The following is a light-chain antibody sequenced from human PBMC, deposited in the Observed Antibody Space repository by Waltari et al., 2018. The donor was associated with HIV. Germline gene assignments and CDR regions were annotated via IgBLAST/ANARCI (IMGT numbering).Light chain of an antibody. CDR3: QQFNSYPLT. CDR2: DAS. V-gene: IGKV1-13*02. Sequence: AIQLTQSPSSLSASVGDRVTITCRASQGISSALAWYQQKPGKAPNLLIYDASSLESGVPSRFSGRGSGRDFTLTISSLQPEDFATYYCQQFNSYPLTFGGGTKVEIK. J-gene: IGKJ4*01. CDR1: QGISSA.